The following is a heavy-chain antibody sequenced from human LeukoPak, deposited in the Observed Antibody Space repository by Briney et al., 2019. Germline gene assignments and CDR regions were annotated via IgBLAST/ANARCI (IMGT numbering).Heavy chain of an antibody. V-gene: IGHV4-59*08. CDR1: GGSISIYY. CDR2: IYYSGST. Sequence: PSETLSLTCTVSGGSISIYYWSWIRQPPGKGLEWIGYIYYSGSTNYNPSLKSRVTISVDTSKNQFSLKLSSVTAADTAVYYCARRTEGRGRAFDYWGQGTLVTVSS. J-gene: IGHJ4*02. CDR3: ARRTEGRGRAFDY. D-gene: IGHD3-10*01.